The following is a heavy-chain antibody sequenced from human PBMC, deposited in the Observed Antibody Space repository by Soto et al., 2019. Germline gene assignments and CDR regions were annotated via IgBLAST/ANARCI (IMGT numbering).Heavy chain of an antibody. J-gene: IGHJ4*02. D-gene: IGHD3-22*01. CDR2: ISAYNGNT. V-gene: IGHV1-18*01. CDR1: GYTFTSYG. CDR3: ASIMYYYDSSGYYYQDY. Sequence: RASVKVSCKASGYTFTSYGISWVRQAPGQGLEWMGWISAYNGNTNYAQKLQGRVTMTTDTSTSTAYMELRSLRSDDTAVYYCASIMYYYDSSGYYYQDYWGQGTLVTVSS.